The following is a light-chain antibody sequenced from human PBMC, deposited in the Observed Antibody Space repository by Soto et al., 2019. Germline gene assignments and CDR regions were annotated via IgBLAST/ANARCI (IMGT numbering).Light chain of an antibody. CDR2: DAS. J-gene: IGKJ2*01. Sequence: EIVLTQSPATLSLSPGERATLSCRASQSVSSYLAWYQQQPGQAPRLLIYDASNRATGIPARFSGSGSGTDFTLSISRLEPEDFAVSYGEQSSNWYTFGQGTNLEIK. V-gene: IGKV3-11*01. CDR3: EQSSNWYT. CDR1: QSVSSY.